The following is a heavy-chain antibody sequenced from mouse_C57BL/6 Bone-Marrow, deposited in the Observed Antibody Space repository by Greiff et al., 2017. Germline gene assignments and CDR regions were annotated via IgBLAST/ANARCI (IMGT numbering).Heavy chain of an antibody. CDR1: GYTFTSYW. J-gene: IGHJ3*01. CDR2: IYPGSGST. CDR3: SLYYDDAWFAY. V-gene: IGHV1-55*01. Sequence: VQLQQPGAELVKPGASVKMSCKASGYTFTSYWITWVKQRPGQVLEWIGDIYPGSGSTNYNEKFKSKATLTVDTSSSTAYMQLSSLTSADTAVYYCSLYYDDAWFAYWGQGTLVTVSA. D-gene: IGHD2-4*01.